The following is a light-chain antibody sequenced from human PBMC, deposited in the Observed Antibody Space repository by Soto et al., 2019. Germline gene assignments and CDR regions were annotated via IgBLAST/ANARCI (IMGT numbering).Light chain of an antibody. CDR1: QDINNY. Sequence: DIQMTQSPSSLSASVGDRVTITCRASQDINNYLAWYQQKPGKPPKLLIYAASTLQSGVPSRFSGGRSGTDFTLTINSLQPEDVATYYCQRYNNGPPVTFGPGTKV. CDR2: AAS. J-gene: IGKJ3*01. V-gene: IGKV1-27*01. CDR3: QRYNNGPPVT.